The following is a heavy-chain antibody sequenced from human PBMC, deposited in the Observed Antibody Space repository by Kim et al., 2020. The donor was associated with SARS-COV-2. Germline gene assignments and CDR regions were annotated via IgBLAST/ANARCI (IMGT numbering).Heavy chain of an antibody. J-gene: IGHJ4*02. Sequence: SVKGRFTISSDDSKNTASLEMNSLKTEDTAVYYCTRLNCGSDCYGGPVDYWGQGTLVTVSS. CDR3: TRLNCGSDCYGGPVDY. V-gene: IGHV3-73*01. D-gene: IGHD2-21*02.